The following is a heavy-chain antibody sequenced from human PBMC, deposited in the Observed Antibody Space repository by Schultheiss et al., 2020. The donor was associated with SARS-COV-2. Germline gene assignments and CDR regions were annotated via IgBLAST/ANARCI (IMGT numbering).Heavy chain of an antibody. J-gene: IGHJ4*02. CDR2: IIPILGIA. V-gene: IGHV1-69*04. CDR1: GGTFSSYA. CDR3: ARDVVNTSMVSPPDY. D-gene: IGHD5-18*01. Sequence: SVKVSCKASGGTFSSYAISWVRQAPGQGLEWMGRIIPILGIANYAQKFQGRVTITADKSTSTAYMELSSLRSEDTAVYYCARDVVNTSMVSPPDYWGQGTLVTVSS.